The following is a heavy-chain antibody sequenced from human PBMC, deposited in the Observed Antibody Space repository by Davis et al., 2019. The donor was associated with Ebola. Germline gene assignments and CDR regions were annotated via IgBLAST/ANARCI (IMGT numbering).Heavy chain of an antibody. Sequence: PGGSLRLSCAVYGGSFSTYYWTWIRQTPGKGLEWIGEIKHNGRTNYNPSLKSRVTISIDTSKNQFSLKLSSVTAADTAVYYCAKLRGIEATFSQYYYMDVWGKGTTVTVSS. CDR3: AKLRGIEATFSQYYYMDV. CDR1: GGSFSTYY. J-gene: IGHJ6*03. CDR2: IKHNGRT. V-gene: IGHV4-34*01. D-gene: IGHD5-12*01.